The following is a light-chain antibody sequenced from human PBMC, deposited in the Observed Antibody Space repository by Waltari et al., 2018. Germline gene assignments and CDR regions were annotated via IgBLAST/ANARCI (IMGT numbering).Light chain of an antibody. V-gene: IGLV2-18*02. CDR2: NVN. Sequence: QSALTQPPSVSGSPGQSVTISCTGSSSDVGGYNRVSWYQQPPGAAPKLIIYNVNFRPSGVPDRCSGSKSGYTASLTISGLQAEDEANYYCSSYTTTGSTLLFGGGTELTVL. CDR1: SSDVGGYNR. CDR3: SSYTTTGSTLL. J-gene: IGLJ2*01.